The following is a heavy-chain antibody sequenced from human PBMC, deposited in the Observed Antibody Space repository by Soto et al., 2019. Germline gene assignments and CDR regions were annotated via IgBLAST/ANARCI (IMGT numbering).Heavy chain of an antibody. CDR1: AGSISSYY. Sequence: SETLSLTCTVAAGSISSYYWSWIRQPPGKGLEWIGYIHYSGSTNYNPSLKSRVTISVDTSKNQFSLKLSSVTAADTAVYYCARESGGGHDYGDGGYFQHWGQGTLVTVSS. V-gene: IGHV4-59*01. J-gene: IGHJ1*01. D-gene: IGHD4-17*01. CDR2: IHYSGST. CDR3: ARESGGGHDYGDGGYFQH.